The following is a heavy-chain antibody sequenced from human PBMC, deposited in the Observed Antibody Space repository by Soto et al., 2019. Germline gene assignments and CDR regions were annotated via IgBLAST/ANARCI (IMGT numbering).Heavy chain of an antibody. J-gene: IGHJ4*02. Sequence: PGGSLRLSCAASGFTFSSYGMHWVRQAPGKGLEWVAVISYDGSNKYYADSVKGRFTISRDNSKNTLYLQMNSLRAEDTAVYYCAKDLDYDFWSGYYLPLDYWGQGTLVTVSS. CDR1: GFTFSSYG. CDR3: AKDLDYDFWSGYYLPLDY. D-gene: IGHD3-3*01. CDR2: ISYDGSNK. V-gene: IGHV3-30*18.